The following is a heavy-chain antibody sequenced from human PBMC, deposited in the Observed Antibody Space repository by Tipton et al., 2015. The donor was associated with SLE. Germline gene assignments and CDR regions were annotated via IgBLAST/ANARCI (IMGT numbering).Heavy chain of an antibody. J-gene: IGHJ4*02. D-gene: IGHD7-27*01. CDR3: ARVTGDRIVYFDY. CDR2: ICYDGSNK. Sequence: QVQLVQSGGGVVQPGRSLRLSCAAFGFTFSSYGMHWVRQAPGKGLEWVAVICYDGSNKYYADSVKGRFTISRDNSKNTLYLQMNSLRAEDTAVYYCARVTGDRIVYFDYWGQGTLVTVSS. CDR1: GFTFSSYG. V-gene: IGHV3-33*01.